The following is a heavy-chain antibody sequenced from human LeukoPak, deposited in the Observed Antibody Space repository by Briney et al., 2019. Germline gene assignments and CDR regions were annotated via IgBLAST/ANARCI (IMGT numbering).Heavy chain of an antibody. CDR3: ARVVADYDYVWGSTYYFDY. V-gene: IGHV4-59*01. Sequence: PSETLSLTCTVSGGSISSYYWSWIRQPPGKGLEWIGYIYYSGSTNNNPSLKSRVTISVDTSKNQFSLKLSSVTAADTAVYYCARVVADYDYVWGSTYYFDYWGQGTLVTVSS. J-gene: IGHJ4*02. D-gene: IGHD3-16*01. CDR1: GGSISSYY. CDR2: IYYSGST.